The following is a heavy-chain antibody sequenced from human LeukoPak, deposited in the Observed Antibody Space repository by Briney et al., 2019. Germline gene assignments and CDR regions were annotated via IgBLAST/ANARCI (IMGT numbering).Heavy chain of an antibody. CDR3: ARGRSLDAFDI. CDR2: INPSGGST. V-gene: IGHV1-46*01. J-gene: IGHJ3*02. Sequence: ASVKVSCKASGYTFTSYGISWVRQAPGQGLEWMGIINPSGGSTSYAQKFQGRVTMTRDTSTSTVYMELSSLRSEDTAVYYCARGRSLDAFDIWGQGTMVTVSS. CDR1: GYTFTSYG. D-gene: IGHD2-15*01.